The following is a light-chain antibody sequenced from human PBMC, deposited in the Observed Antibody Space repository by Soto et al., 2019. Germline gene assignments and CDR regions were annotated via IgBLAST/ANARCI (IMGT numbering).Light chain of an antibody. CDR3: TSYTHATALVG. J-gene: IGLJ2*01. V-gene: IGLV2-14*01. Sequence: QSALTQPASVSGSPGQSITISCTGTSSDVGGYNYVSWYQQHPGKAPKLMIYDVSNRPSGVSNRFSGSKSGNTASLTISRRQAEDAGDYYSTSYTHATALVGFWAETKIT. CDR1: SSDVGGYNY. CDR2: DVS.